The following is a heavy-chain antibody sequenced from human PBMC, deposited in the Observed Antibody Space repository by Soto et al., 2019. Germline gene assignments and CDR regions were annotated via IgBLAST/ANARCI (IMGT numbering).Heavy chain of an antibody. D-gene: IGHD4-4*01. CDR3: AKDLYSNYGDAFDI. V-gene: IGHV3-9*01. J-gene: IGHJ3*02. Sequence: GGSLRLSCAASGFTFDDYAMHWVRQAPGKGLEWVSGISWNSDNIVYADSVKGRFTISRDDAKNSLYLQMNSLRAEDTALYYCAKDLYSNYGDAFDIWGQGTMVTVSS. CDR2: ISWNSDNI. CDR1: GFTFDDYA.